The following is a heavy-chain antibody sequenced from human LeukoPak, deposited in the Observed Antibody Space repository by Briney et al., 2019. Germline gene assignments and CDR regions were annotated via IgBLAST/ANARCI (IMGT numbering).Heavy chain of an antibody. CDR1: GYTFTSYY. J-gene: IGHJ5*02. D-gene: IGHD3-10*01. CDR3: ARDRDPVTARGPSNWFDP. V-gene: IGHV1-46*01. Sequence: ASVKVSCKASGYTFTSYYMHWVRQAPGQGLEWMGIINPSGGSTSYAQKFQGRVTITADESTSTAYMELSSLRSEDTAVYYCARDRDPVTARGPSNWFDPWGQGTLVTVSS. CDR2: INPSGGST.